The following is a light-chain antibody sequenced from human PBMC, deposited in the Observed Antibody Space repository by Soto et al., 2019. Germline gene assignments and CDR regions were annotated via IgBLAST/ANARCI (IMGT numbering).Light chain of an antibody. Sequence: EIVLTQSPGTLSLSPGERATLSCRASQSVSSSYLAWYQQKPGQAPRLLIYGASSRATGIPDRFSGSGSGTHFTLTISRREPEDFAVYYCQQYDSSPLTFGGGTTVEIK. CDR1: QSVSSSY. CDR2: GAS. J-gene: IGKJ4*01. V-gene: IGKV3-20*01. CDR3: QQYDSSPLT.